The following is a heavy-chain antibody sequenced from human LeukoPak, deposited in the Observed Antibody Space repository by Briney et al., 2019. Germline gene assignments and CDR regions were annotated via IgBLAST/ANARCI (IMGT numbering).Heavy chain of an antibody. CDR3: ARSSLQSEAIFGVVNDFDY. J-gene: IGHJ4*02. V-gene: IGHV3-23*01. CDR2: ISGSGGST. CDR1: GFTFSSYA. D-gene: IGHD3-3*01. Sequence: GGSLRLSCAASGFTFSSYAMSWVRQAPGKGLEWVSAISGSGGSTYYADSVKGRFTISRDNSKNTLYLQMNSLRAEDTAVYYCARSSLQSEAIFGVVNDFDYWGQGTLVTVSS.